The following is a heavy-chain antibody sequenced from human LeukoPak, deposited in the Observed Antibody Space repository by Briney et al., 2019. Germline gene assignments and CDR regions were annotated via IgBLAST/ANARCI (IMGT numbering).Heavy chain of an antibody. CDR2: IKPDGSET. CDR3: ARTLRFFRFLDV. V-gene: IGHV3-7*03. CDR1: GFTFSSYS. J-gene: IGHJ6*02. Sequence: GGSLRLSCAASGFTFSSYSMNWVRQAPEKGLEWVANIKPDGSETYSVDSVKGRFTISRDNAKNSLYLQMNSLRAEDTAVYYCARTLRFFRFLDVWGQGITVTVSS. D-gene: IGHD3-3*01.